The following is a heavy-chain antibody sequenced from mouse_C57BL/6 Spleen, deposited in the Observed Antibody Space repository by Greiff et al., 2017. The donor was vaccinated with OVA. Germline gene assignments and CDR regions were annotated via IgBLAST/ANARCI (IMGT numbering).Heavy chain of an antibody. J-gene: IGHJ4*01. Sequence: QVTLKVCGPGILQSSQTLSLTCSFSGFSLSTSGMGVSWIRQPSGKGLEWLAHIYWDDDKRYNPYLKSRLTISKDTSRNQVFLKITSVDTADTATYYCARSGDYGRDAMDYWGQGTSVTVSS. CDR1: GFSLSTSGMG. V-gene: IGHV8-12*01. D-gene: IGHD1-1*01. CDR2: IYWDDDK. CDR3: ARSGDYGRDAMDY.